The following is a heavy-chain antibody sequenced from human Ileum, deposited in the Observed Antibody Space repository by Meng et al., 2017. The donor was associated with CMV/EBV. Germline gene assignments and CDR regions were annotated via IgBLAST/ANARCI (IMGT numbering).Heavy chain of an antibody. D-gene: IGHD2-2*01. CDR1: GYTFTGYY. CDR3: ARYYCSSTSCSFDY. Sequence: ASVKVSCKASGYTFTGYYMHWVRQAPGQGLEWMGWINPNSGGTNYAQKFQGRVTMTRDTSISTAYMELSRLRSDDTAVYYCARYYCSSTSCSFDYWGQGNRVNGAS. J-gene: IGHJ4*02. V-gene: IGHV1-2*02. CDR2: INPNSGGT.